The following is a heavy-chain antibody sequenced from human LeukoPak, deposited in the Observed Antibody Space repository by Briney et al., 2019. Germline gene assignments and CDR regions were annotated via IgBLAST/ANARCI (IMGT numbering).Heavy chain of an antibody. J-gene: IGHJ4*02. CDR2: ISGSGGST. Sequence: GGSLRLSCTASGFTFSSSAMDWVRQAPGKGLEWVSAISGSGGSTYYADSVKGRFTISRDNSKNTLYLQMNSLRAEDTAVYYCAKSSNSYSSGWYRTFAYWGQGTLVTVSS. CDR1: GFTFSSSA. CDR3: AKSSNSYSSGWYRTFAY. D-gene: IGHD6-19*01. V-gene: IGHV3-23*01.